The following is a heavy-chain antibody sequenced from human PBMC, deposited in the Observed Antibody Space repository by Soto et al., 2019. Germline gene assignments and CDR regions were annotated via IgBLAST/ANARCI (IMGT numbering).Heavy chain of an antibody. V-gene: IGHV3-11*01. J-gene: IGHJ3*02. Sequence: GGSLSLSYASAGLTFSDYYMILLRPEPGKGLEWVSYISSSGSTIYYADSVKGRFTISRDNAKNSLYLQMNSLRAEDTAVYYCARGEGYCSGGSCRGAFDIWGQGTMVTVSS. CDR2: ISSSGSTI. D-gene: IGHD2-15*01. CDR3: ARGEGYCSGGSCRGAFDI. CDR1: GLTFSDYY.